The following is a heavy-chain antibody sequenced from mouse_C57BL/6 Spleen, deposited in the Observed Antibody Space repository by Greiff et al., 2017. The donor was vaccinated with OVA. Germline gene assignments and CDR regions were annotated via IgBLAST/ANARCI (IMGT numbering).Heavy chain of an antibody. CDR1: GFTFSDYY. V-gene: IGHV5-16*01. CDR3: ARLLLRYFDV. D-gene: IGHD1-1*01. Sequence: EVMLVESEGGLVQPGSSMKLSCTASGFTFSDYYMAWVRQVPEKGLEWVANINYDGSSTYYLDSLKSRFIISRDNAKNILYLQMSSLKSEDTATYYCARLLLRYFDVWGTGTTVTVSS. CDR2: INYDGSST. J-gene: IGHJ1*03.